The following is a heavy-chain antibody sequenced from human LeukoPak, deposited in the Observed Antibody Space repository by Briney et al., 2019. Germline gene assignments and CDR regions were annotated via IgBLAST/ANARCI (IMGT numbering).Heavy chain of an antibody. CDR2: IYYSGST. Sequence: SSETLSLTCTVSGGSISSYYWSWIRQPREKGLEWIGYIYYSGSTNYNPSLKSRVTISVDTSKNQFSLKLSSVTAADTAVYYSARAGGWLNNFDYWGQGTLVTVFS. CDR1: GGSISSYY. V-gene: IGHV4-59*01. D-gene: IGHD6-19*01. J-gene: IGHJ4*02. CDR3: ARAGGWLNNFDY.